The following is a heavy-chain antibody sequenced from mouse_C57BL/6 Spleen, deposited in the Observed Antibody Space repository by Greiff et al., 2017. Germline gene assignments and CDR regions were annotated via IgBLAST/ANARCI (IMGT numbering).Heavy chain of an antibody. V-gene: IGHV1-22*01. CDR2: INPNNGGT. J-gene: IGHJ2*01. D-gene: IGHD1-1*01. CDR1: GYTFTDYN. Sequence: EVQLQQSGPELVKPGASVKMSCKASGYTFTDYNMHWVKQSHGKSLEWIGYINPNNGGTSYNQKFKGKATLTVNKSSSTAYMELRSLTSEDSAVYYCARFSYYGSSYVYYFDYWGQGTTLTVSS. CDR3: ARFSYYGSSYVYYFDY.